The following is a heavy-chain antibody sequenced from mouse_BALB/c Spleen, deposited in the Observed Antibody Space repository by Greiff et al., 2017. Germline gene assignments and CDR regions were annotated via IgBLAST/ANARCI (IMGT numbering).Heavy chain of an antibody. CDR3: ARDYYGSSIDY. V-gene: IGHV7-3*02. Sequence: EVQVVESGGGLVQPGGSLRLSCATSGFTFTDYYMSWVRQPPGKALEWLGFIRNKANGYTTEYSASVKGRFTISRDNSQSILYLQMNTLRAEDSATYYCARDYYGSSIDYWGQGTTLTVSS. J-gene: IGHJ2*01. CDR1: GFTFTDYY. CDR2: IRNKANGYTT. D-gene: IGHD1-1*01.